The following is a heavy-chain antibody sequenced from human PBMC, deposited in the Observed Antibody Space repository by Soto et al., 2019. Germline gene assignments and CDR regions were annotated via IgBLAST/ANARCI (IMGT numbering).Heavy chain of an antibody. J-gene: IGHJ5*02. CDR2: IYSGGYT. Sequence: EVQLVVSGGGLVQPGGSLRLSCAASGFTVSSNYLTWVRQAPGKGLEWVSLIYSGGYTYYADSVKGRLTISRDNSKNTLFLQMNSMRAEDTAVYYCARDSAAAWGWLDPWGQGTLVIVSP. V-gene: IGHV3-66*01. CDR3: ARDSAAAWGWLDP. CDR1: GFTVSSNY. D-gene: IGHD6-13*01.